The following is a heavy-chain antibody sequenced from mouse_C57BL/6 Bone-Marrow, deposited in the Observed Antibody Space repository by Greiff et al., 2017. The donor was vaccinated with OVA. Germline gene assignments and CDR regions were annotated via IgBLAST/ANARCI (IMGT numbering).Heavy chain of an antibody. D-gene: IGHD3-1*01. CDR3: ARRATLSLGDMDY. Sequence: VQLQQSGPELVKPGASVKISCKASGYAFSSSWMNWVKQRPGKGLEWIGRFYPGDGDINYNGKFKGKATLTADTSSSTDYMQRSSLTSEDSAVYFCARRATLSLGDMDYWGQGTSVTVSS. CDR1: GYAFSSSW. CDR2: FYPGDGDI. V-gene: IGHV1-82*01. J-gene: IGHJ4*01.